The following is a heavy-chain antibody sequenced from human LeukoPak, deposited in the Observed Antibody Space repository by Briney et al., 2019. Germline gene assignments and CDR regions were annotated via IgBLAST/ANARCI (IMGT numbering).Heavy chain of an antibody. D-gene: IGHD4-11*01. V-gene: IGHV4-38-2*02. CDR2: VYHSGST. J-gene: IGHJ4*02. Sequence: PSETLSLTCTVSGYSIGSGYYWGWIRQPPGKGLEWIGNVYHSGSTYYNPSLKSRVTISVDTSKNQFSLQLSSVTAADTAAYYCARYSTSRSAEYWGQGTLVTVSS. CDR1: GYSIGSGYY. CDR3: ARYSTSRSAEY.